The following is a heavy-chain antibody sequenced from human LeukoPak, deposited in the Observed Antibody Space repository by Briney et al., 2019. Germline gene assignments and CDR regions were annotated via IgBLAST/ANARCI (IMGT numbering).Heavy chain of an antibody. CDR2: ISSSSSYI. Sequence: GGSLRLSCAASGFTFSSYAMSWVRQAPGKGLEWVSSISSSSSYIYYADSVKGRFTISRDNAKNSLYLQMNSLRAEDTAVYYCARGYERNYDFWSGYNYYYGMDVWGQGTTVTVSS. CDR1: GFTFSSYA. V-gene: IGHV3-21*06. CDR3: ARGYERNYDFWSGYNYYYGMDV. D-gene: IGHD3-3*01. J-gene: IGHJ6*02.